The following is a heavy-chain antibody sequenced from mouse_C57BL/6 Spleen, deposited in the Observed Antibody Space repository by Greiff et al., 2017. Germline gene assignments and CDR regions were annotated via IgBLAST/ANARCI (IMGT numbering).Heavy chain of an antibody. CDR3: ARAITTVAPCAY. CDR1: GYAFTNYL. CDR2: IHPGSGGT. D-gene: IGHD1-1*01. Sequence: VQLQESGAELVRPGTSVKVSCKASGYAFTNYLIEWVKQRPGQGLEWIGVIHPGSGGTNSNETFKGKATLTADKSSSTAYMQLSSLTSEDSAVYFCARAITTVAPCAYWGQGTLVTVSA. V-gene: IGHV1-54*01. J-gene: IGHJ3*01.